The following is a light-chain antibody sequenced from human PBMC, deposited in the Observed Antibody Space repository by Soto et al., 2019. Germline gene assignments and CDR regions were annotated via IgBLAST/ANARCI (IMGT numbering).Light chain of an antibody. Sequence: EIVMTQSPGTLSLSPGDTTTLSCRASQSLGSDLAWYQQKPGQAPRLLIFGASARPTGIPARISGSGSGTEFTLSISSLRSEDFAVYFCQHYYNWPRTFGQGTKVEI. CDR3: QHYYNWPRT. V-gene: IGKV3-15*01. CDR1: QSLGSD. J-gene: IGKJ1*01. CDR2: GAS.